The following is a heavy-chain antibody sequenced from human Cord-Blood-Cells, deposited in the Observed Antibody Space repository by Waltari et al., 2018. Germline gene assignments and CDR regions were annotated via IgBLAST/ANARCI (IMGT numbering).Heavy chain of an antibody. V-gene: IGHV1-2*01. CDR2: INPNSGGT. Sequence: QVQLVQSGAEVKKPGASVKVSCKASGSTFTGYYMLRVRQAPGQGLEWMGWINPNSGGTNKAQKFQGRVTSTRDTSISTAYMELSRLRSDDTAVYYCAREPGGKGGDYWGQGTLVTVSS. CDR1: GSTFTGYY. CDR3: AREPGGKGGDY. D-gene: IGHD3-16*01. J-gene: IGHJ4*02.